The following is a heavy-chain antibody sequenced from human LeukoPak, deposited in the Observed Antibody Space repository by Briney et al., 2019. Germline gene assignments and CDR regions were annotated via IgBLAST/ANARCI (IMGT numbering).Heavy chain of an antibody. CDR1: GGSISSHY. D-gene: IGHD3-3*01. CDR3: AREGHYDFWSGYSPSRWFDP. V-gene: IGHV4-59*11. J-gene: IGHJ5*02. Sequence: SETLSLTCTVSGGSISSHYWSWLRQPPGKGLEWIGYIYYSGSTNYNPSLKSRVTISVDTSKNQFSLKLSSVPAADTAVYYCAREGHYDFWSGYSPSRWFDPWGQGTLVTVSS. CDR2: IYYSGST.